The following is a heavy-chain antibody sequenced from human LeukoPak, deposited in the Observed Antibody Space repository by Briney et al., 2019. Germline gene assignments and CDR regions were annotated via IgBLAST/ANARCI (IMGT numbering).Heavy chain of an antibody. CDR1: GYTFTSYY. V-gene: IGHV1-46*01. D-gene: IGHD3-16*02. CDR3: ALDGMITFGGVIGGMDV. Sequence: ASVKVSCKASGYTFTSYYMHWVRQAPGQGLEWMGIINPSGGSTSHAQKFQGRVTMTRDTSTSTVYMELSSLRSEDTAVYYCALDGMITFGGVIGGMDVWGQGTTVTVSS. J-gene: IGHJ6*02. CDR2: INPSGGST.